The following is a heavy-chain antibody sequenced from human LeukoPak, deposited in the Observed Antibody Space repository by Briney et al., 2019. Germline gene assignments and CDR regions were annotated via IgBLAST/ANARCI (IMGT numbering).Heavy chain of an antibody. CDR2: IYYSGST. J-gene: IGHJ4*02. V-gene: IGHV4-39*01. Sequence: SETLSLTCTVSGGSISSSSYYWGWIRQPPGKGLEWIGSIYYSGSTYYNPSLKSRVTISVDTSKNQFSLKLSSVTAADTAVYYCARQESLVPPRWVWGQGTLVTVSS. CDR3: ARQESLVPPRWV. CDR1: GGSISSSSYY. D-gene: IGHD6-19*01.